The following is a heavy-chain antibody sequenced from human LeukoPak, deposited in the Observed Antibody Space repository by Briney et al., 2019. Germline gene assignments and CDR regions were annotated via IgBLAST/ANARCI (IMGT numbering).Heavy chain of an antibody. V-gene: IGHV3-23*01. CDR1: GFTFSNYS. J-gene: IGHJ4*02. CDR3: AKARYTAGWYTFDY. CDR2: IRGSDGST. Sequence: GGSLRLSCAASGFTFSNYSMNWVRHTPGKGLEWVSIIRGSDGSTYYADSVKGRFTTSRDNPKNTLYLEMNNLRAEDTALYYCAKARYTAGWYTFDYWGQGTQVTVSS. D-gene: IGHD6-19*01.